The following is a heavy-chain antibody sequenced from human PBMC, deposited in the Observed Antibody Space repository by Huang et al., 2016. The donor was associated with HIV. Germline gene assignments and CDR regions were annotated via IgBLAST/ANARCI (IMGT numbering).Heavy chain of an antibody. CDR3: ATSTPMLGESGGWSGKVVITENVPYVD. V-gene: IGHV1-69*01. D-gene: IGHD3-22*01. CDR1: GDSFTSLP. CDR2: LVHMGVSA. J-gene: IGHJ4*02. Sequence: QVHLVQSGAEVKKHGSSVKVSCKASGDSFTSLPINWVRQAPGQGLEGMGGLVHMGVSASYAQKCRGRVTISADESTSTSYMELSRLRSDDTAMYYCATSTPMLGESGGWSGKVVITENVPYVDWGQGTLVTVSS.